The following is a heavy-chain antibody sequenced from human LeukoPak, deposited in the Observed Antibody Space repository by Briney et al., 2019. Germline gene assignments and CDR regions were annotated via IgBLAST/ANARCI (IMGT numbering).Heavy chain of an antibody. D-gene: IGHD6-19*01. CDR3: AKPVPGSGWSFDY. J-gene: IGHJ4*02. V-gene: IGHV1-2*02. CDR2: INPNSGGT. CDR1: GYTFTSYY. Sequence: GASVKVSCKASGYTFTSYYMHWVRQAPGQGLEWMGWINPNSGGTNYAQKFQGRVTMTRDTSISTAYMELSRLRSDDTAVYYCAKPVPGSGWSFDYWGQGTLVTVSS.